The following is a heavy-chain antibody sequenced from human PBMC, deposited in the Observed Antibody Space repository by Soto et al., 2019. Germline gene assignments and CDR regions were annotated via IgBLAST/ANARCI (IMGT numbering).Heavy chain of an antibody. Sequence: SLRLSCAASGFTFSSYAMSWVRQAPGEGLEWVSAISGSGGSTYYADSVKGRFTISRDNSKNTLYLQMNSLRAEDTAVYYCAKDHAIFGVVIIEVDYWGQGTLVTVSS. D-gene: IGHD3-3*01. CDR3: AKDHAIFGVVIIEVDY. CDR1: GFTFSSYA. J-gene: IGHJ4*02. V-gene: IGHV3-23*01. CDR2: ISGSGGST.